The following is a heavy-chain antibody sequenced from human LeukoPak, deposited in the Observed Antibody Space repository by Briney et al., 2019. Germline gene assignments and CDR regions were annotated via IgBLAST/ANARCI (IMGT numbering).Heavy chain of an antibody. J-gene: IGHJ3*01. CDR2: INHSGST. D-gene: IGHD3-22*01. CDR3: AEYYYDSSSYLPS. V-gene: IGHV4-34*01. Sequence: SETLSLTCAVYGGSFSGYYWSWIRQPPGKGLEWIGEINHSGSTNYNPSLKSRVTISVDTSKNQFSLKLSSVTAADTAVYYCAEYYYDSSSYLPSWGQGTMVTVSS. CDR1: GGSFSGYY.